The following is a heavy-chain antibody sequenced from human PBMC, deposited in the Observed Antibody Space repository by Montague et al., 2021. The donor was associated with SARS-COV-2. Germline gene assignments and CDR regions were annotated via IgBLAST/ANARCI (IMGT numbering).Heavy chain of an antibody. Sequence: SETLSLTCTVSGGSISSYYWSWIRQPPGKGLVWIGSIYYSGSTYYNPSLKSRVTISVDTSKNQFSLKLSSVTAADTAVYYCARVGRQQLVRLSGMDVWGQGTTVTVSS. CDR1: GGSISSYY. CDR2: IYYSGST. J-gene: IGHJ6*02. D-gene: IGHD6-13*01. CDR3: ARVGRQQLVRLSGMDV. V-gene: IGHV4-59*12.